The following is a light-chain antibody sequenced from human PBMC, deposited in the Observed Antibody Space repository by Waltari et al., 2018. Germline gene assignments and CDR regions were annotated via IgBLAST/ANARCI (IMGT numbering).Light chain of an antibody. CDR3: QHYVNLPVT. Sequence: EIVLTQSPGTPYLSPGERATLSCRASPSVSRALAWYPQKPGQAPRLLIYAASTRATGVPDRFSGSGSGTDFSLTISRLDPEDFAVYYCQHYVNLPVTFGQGTKVEI. J-gene: IGKJ1*01. CDR2: AAS. V-gene: IGKV3-20*01. CDR1: PSVSRA.